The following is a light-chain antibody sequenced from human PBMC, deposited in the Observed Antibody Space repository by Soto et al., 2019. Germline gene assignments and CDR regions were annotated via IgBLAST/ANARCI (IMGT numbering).Light chain of an antibody. Sequence: DIQMTQSPSTLSASVGDRVTITCRASQSISSWLAWYQQKPGKAPKLLIYDASSLESGVPSRFSGSGSGTEFTLTISSLQPDDCATYSCQQYNSYPYTFGQGTKLEIK. CDR3: QQYNSYPYT. CDR1: QSISSW. J-gene: IGKJ2*01. V-gene: IGKV1-5*01. CDR2: DAS.